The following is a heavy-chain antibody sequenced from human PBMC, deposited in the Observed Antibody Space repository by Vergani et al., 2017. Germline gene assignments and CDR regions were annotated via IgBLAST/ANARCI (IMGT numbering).Heavy chain of an antibody. J-gene: IGHJ6*02. CDR1: GGTFSSYS. D-gene: IGHD3-10*01. CDR3: ATLLWFEESSYYYYYRMDV. CDR2: IIPIFGTA. Sequence: QVQLVQSGAEVKKPGSSVKVTCKASGGTFSSYSISWMRQAPGQGLEWMGGIIPIFGTANYAQKFQGRVKITADESTSTAYMELGSLRSEDTAVYYCATLLWFEESSYYYYYRMDVWGQGTTVTVSS. V-gene: IGHV1-69*01.